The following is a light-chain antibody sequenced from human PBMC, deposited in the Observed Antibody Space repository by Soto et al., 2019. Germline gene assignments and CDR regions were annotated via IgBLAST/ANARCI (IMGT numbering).Light chain of an antibody. CDR1: SSDVGSYNL. J-gene: IGLJ1*01. CDR3: CSYAGSSTSYV. Sequence: QSALTQPASVSGSPGQSITISCTGTSSDVGSYNLVSWYQQHPGKAPKLMIYEGSKRPSGVSNRFSGSKSGNTASLTNSGLQAEDEADYYCCSYAGSSTSYVFGTGTKVTVL. V-gene: IGLV2-23*01. CDR2: EGS.